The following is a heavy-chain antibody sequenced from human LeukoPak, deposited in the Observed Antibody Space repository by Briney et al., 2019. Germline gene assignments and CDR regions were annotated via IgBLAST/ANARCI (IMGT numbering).Heavy chain of an antibody. Sequence: ASVKVSCKASGYTFTDYYMHWVRQAPGQGLEWMGWINPNSGGTNYAQKFQGRVTMTRDTSISTAYMELSRLRSDDTAVYYCAISRVTMAFYYYYGMDVWGQGTTVTVSS. CDR2: INPNSGGT. CDR1: GYTFTDYY. D-gene: IGHD3-10*01. CDR3: AISRVTMAFYYYYGMDV. J-gene: IGHJ6*02. V-gene: IGHV1-2*02.